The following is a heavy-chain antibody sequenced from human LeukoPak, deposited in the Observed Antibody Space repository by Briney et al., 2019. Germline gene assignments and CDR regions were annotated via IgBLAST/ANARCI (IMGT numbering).Heavy chain of an antibody. CDR2: IYHSGST. Sequence: SGTLSLTCAVSGGSISSSNWWWWVRQPPGKGLGWIGEIYHSGSTNYNPSLESRVTISVDKSKNQFSLRLSSVAAADTAVYYCARSGLGRGESDYWGQGTLVTVSS. V-gene: IGHV4-4*02. CDR3: ARSGLGRGESDY. D-gene: IGHD3-16*01. CDR1: GGSISSSNW. J-gene: IGHJ4*02.